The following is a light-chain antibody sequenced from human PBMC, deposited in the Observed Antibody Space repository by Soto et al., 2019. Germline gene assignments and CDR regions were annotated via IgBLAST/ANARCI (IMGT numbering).Light chain of an antibody. CDR1: SSEVGGYNY. CDR2: DVS. CDR3: SSYTDFNLYV. V-gene: IGLV2-14*03. Sequence: QSVLAQPDSVSGSPGQSISISCTGTSSEVGGYNYVSWYQHQPGKAPKLVIFDVSGRPSGISNRFSGSKSGNTASLTISVLRPEDEADYYCSSYTDFNLYVFGTGTKVTVL. J-gene: IGLJ1*01.